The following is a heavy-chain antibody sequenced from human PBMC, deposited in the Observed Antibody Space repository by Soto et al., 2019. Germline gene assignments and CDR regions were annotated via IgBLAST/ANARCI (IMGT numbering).Heavy chain of an antibody. CDR2: IKQDGSEK. J-gene: IGHJ6*02. CDR1: GFTFSSYW. Sequence: EVQLVESGGGLVQPGGSLRLSCAASGFTFSSYWMSWVRQAPGKGLEWVANIKQDGSEKYYVDSVKGRFTISRDNAKNSLYRQMNSLRAEDTAVYYCAREGFRGVMSYCGMDVWGQGPTVTVSS. D-gene: IGHD3-16*01. V-gene: IGHV3-7*04. CDR3: AREGFRGVMSYCGMDV.